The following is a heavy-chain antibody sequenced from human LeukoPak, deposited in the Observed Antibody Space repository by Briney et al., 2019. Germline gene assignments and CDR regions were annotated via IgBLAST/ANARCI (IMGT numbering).Heavy chain of an antibody. CDR2: IFYSGGT. V-gene: IGHV4-59*01. CDR3: ARIGAAGTRYYFDY. D-gene: IGHD6-13*01. J-gene: IGHJ4*02. Sequence: SETLSLTCIVSGASLSTYYGTWIRQAPGKGLEWIGYIFYSGGTNYNSSLKSRVTLSIDTSKNQFSLELTSVTAADTAVYYCARIGAAGTRYYFDYWSQGTLVTVSS. CDR1: GASLSTYY.